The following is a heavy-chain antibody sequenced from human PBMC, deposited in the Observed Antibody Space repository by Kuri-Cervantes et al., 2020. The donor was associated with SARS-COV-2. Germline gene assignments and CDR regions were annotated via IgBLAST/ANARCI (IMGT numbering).Heavy chain of an antibody. CDR1: GGSLSSGDYY. J-gene: IGHJ4*02. CDR3: ARDDPWSPTKFDY. Sequence: SETLSLTCTVSGGSLSSGDYYWTWVRQPPGKGLEWIGNIFYSGSASYNPSLKSRLTMSLDMSKSQFSLKLSSVTAADTAVYYCARDDPWSPTKFDYWGQGTLVTVSS. V-gene: IGHV4-61*08. CDR2: IFYSGSA. D-gene: IGHD3-3*01.